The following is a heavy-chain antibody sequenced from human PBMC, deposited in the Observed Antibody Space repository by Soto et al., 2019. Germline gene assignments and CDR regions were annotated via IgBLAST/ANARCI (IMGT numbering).Heavy chain of an antibody. Sequence: SGFTFSSYAMRGVRRGPGKGLEWVSGISASGSNICYGHSLKGRFTISSDNSKNTLYLHMTSLRAEDXXVHDCAKALAYYDFWIGYQDHRFDYWGQGTLVTVSS. D-gene: IGHD3-3*01. CDR3: AKALAYYDFWIGYQDHRFDY. CDR2: ISASGSNI. J-gene: IGHJ4*02. V-gene: IGHV3-23*01. CDR1: GFTFSSYA.